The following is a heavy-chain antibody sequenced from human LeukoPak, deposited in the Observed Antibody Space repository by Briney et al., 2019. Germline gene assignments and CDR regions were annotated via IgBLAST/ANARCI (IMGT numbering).Heavy chain of an antibody. CDR3: ARDRCSSTSCYTGIPDY. CDR1: GYTFTSYG. J-gene: IGHJ4*02. CDR2: ISAYNGNT. V-gene: IGHV1-18*01. Sequence: ASVKVSRKASGYTFTSYGISWVRQAPGQGLEWMGWISAYNGNTNYAQKLQGRVTMTTDTSTSTAYMELRSLRSDDTAVYYCARDRCSSTSCYTGIPDYWGQGTLVTVSS. D-gene: IGHD2-2*02.